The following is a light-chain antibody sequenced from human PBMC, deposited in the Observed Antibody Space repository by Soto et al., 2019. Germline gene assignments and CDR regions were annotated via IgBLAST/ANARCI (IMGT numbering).Light chain of an antibody. V-gene: IGKV1-5*03. CDR1: QSISSW. Sequence: DIQMTQSPSTLSASVGDRVTITCRASQSISSWLAWYQQKPGKAPKLLIYKASSLESGVPSRFSGSGSGTEFTLTISSLQPADCATYYYQPYNTHPWTFGQGTNVEIK. J-gene: IGKJ1*01. CDR2: KAS. CDR3: QPYNTHPWT.